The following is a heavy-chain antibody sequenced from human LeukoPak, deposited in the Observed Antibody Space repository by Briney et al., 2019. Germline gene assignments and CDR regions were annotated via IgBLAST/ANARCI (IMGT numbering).Heavy chain of an antibody. D-gene: IGHD3-22*01. V-gene: IGHV4-39*01. J-gene: IGHJ1*01. CDR3: ARRRYYDGSGYLE. CDR2: IYYSGRT. Sequence: PSETLSLTCSVSGDSVSRSDSYWDWIRQPPGKGLEWIGTIYYSGRTYYSPSLKSRVTMSVDPSNDQFSLNLRSVTAADTAVYYCARRRYYDGSGYLEWGQGTLLSVSS. CDR1: GDSVSRSDSY.